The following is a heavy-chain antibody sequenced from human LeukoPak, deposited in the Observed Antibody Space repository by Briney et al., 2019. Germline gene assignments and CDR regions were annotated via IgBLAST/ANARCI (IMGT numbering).Heavy chain of an antibody. CDR2: ISSSGSTI. CDR3: ARGGESAAADYYYYYYMDV. CDR1: GFTFSSYG. V-gene: IGHV3-11*01. J-gene: IGHJ6*03. D-gene: IGHD6-13*01. Sequence: GGSLRLSCAASGFTFSSYGMSWIRQAPGKGLEWVSYISSSGSTIYYADSVKGRFTISRDNAKNSLYLQMNSLRAEDTAVYYCARGGESAAADYYYYYYMDVWGKGTTVTISS.